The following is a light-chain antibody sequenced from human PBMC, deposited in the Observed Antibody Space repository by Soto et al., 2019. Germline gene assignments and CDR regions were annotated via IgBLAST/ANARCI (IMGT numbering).Light chain of an antibody. V-gene: IGKV2-30*01. CDR2: KVS. CDR1: QSIVYSDGNTF. J-gene: IGKJ2*01. CDR3: MQGTHFPIT. Sequence: DVVMTQSPLSLPVTLGQPASISCRSSQSIVYSDGNTFLNWFHQRPGQSPRRLIYKVSKRDSGVPDRFSGSGSGTDFTLKISWVEAEDVGVYYCMQGTHFPITFGQGTKLEIK.